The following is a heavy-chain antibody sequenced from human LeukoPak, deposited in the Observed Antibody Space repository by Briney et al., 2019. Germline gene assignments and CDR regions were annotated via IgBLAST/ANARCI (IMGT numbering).Heavy chain of an antibody. CDR2: IYTSGST. V-gene: IGHV4-61*02. CDR3: ARYSSSWSDY. Sequence: SETLSLTCTVSGGSISSGSYYWSWIRQPAGEGLEWIGRIYTSGSTNYNPSLKSRVTISVDTSKNQFSLKLSSVTAADTAVYYCARYSSSWSDYWGQGTLVTVSS. D-gene: IGHD6-13*01. J-gene: IGHJ4*02. CDR1: GGSISSGSYY.